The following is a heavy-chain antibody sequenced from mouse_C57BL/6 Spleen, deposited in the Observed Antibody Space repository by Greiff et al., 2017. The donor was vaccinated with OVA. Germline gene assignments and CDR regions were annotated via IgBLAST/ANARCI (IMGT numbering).Heavy chain of an antibody. CDR3: ARLWEYYEIWFAY. CDR2: INPNNGGT. Sequence: VQLQQSGPELVKPGASVKISCKASGYTFTDYYMNWVKQSHGKSLEWIGDINPNNGGTSYNQKFKGKATLTVDKSSSTAYMELRSLTSEDAAVYYCARLWEYYEIWFAYWGQGTLVTVAA. V-gene: IGHV1-26*01. J-gene: IGHJ3*01. D-gene: IGHD1-1*01. CDR1: GYTFTDYY.